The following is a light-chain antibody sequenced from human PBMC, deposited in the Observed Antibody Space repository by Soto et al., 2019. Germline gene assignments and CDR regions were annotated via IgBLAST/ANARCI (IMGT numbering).Light chain of an antibody. J-gene: IGLJ1*01. Sequence: QSALTQPASVSGSPGQSITISCSGTSEDVGGYDYVSWYQHHPGKAPKLMISEVSNRPSGLSNRFSGSKSGSTASLTISGLQAEDEADYYCSSYISSSTLVFGSGTKVTVL. CDR2: EVS. V-gene: IGLV2-14*01. CDR3: SSYISSSTLV. CDR1: SEDVGGYDY.